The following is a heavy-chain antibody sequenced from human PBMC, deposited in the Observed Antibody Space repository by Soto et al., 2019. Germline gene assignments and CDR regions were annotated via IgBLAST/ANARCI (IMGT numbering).Heavy chain of an antibody. CDR2: RWCDGGNE. J-gene: IGHJ6*02. Sequence: PGGCRSLAGAAWGFTFRSYGMHWVSQAPGEGVGGGAVRWCDGGNEYCGDSVKGRGSISRDNSKNTLYLQMNSLRAEDTAVYYCARGEDIAAAGPHPSYCTHVSGQGPTLTLPS. CDR1: GFTFRSYG. V-gene: IGHV3-33*01. CDR3: ARGEDIAAAGPHPSYCTHV. D-gene: IGHD6-13*01.